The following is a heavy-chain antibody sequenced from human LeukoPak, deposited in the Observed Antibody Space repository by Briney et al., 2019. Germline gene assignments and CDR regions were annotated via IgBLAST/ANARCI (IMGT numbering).Heavy chain of an antibody. CDR1: GYTFTSYF. CDR3: ARGYYASGSYCNDY. V-gene: IGHV1-46*01. J-gene: IGHJ4*02. CDR2: INPSAGTT. Sequence: ASVKVSCKASGYTFTSYFMHWVRQAPGQGLEWMGIINPSAGTTTYAQKFQGRVTMTRDTSTRTMYMELSSLRSEDTAVYYCARGYYASGSYCNDYWGQGTLVTVSS. D-gene: IGHD3-10*01.